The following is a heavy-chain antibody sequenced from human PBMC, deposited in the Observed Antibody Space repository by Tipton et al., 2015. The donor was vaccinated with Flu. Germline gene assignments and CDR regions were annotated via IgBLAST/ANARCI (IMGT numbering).Heavy chain of an antibody. J-gene: IGHJ5*02. V-gene: IGHV4-34*01. Sequence: TLSLTCAVYGGSASGHYWSWIRQPPGKGLEYIGEINHRGNTNYNPSLKSRVTISVDTSKNQFSLKLTYVTAADTAVYYCVRGGGSSSGRWFDPWGRGTLVTVSS. CDR1: GGSASGHY. D-gene: IGHD3-10*01. CDR3: VRGGGSSSGRWFDP. CDR2: INHRGNT.